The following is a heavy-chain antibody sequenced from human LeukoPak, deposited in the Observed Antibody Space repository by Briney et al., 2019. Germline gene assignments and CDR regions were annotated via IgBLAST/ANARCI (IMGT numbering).Heavy chain of an antibody. CDR1: GYTFTSYG. CDR2: ISGYNGNT. V-gene: IGHV1-18*01. Sequence: ASVEVSCKASGYTFTSYGISWVRQAPGQGLEWMGWISGYNGNTNYAQKLQGRVTMTTDTSTSTACMELRSLRSDDTAVYYCAGIRIVAGHYFDYWGQGTLVTVSS. CDR3: AGIRIVAGHYFDY. J-gene: IGHJ4*02. D-gene: IGHD6-19*01.